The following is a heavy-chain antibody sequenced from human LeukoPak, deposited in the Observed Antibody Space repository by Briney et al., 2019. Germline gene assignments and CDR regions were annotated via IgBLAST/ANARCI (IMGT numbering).Heavy chain of an antibody. V-gene: IGHV1-24*01. J-gene: IGHJ4*02. CDR1: GYTLTELS. Sequence: GASVKVSCKVSGYTLTELSMHWVRQAPGKGLEWMGGFDPEDGETIYAQKFQGRVTMTEDTSTDTAYMELSSLRSEDTAVYYCATGRYSSGWYSFDYWGQGTLVTVSS. D-gene: IGHD6-19*01. CDR3: ATGRYSSGWYSFDY. CDR2: FDPEDGET.